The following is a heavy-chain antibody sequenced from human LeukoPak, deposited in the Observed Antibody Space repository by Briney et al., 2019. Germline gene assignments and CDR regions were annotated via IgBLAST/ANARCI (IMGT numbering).Heavy chain of an antibody. CDR3: AKHYQLLYGWFDP. J-gene: IGHJ5*02. D-gene: IGHD2-2*02. CDR1: GFTFSSYA. V-gene: IGHV3-23*01. CDR2: ISGSGGGT. Sequence: GGSLRLSCAASGFTFSSYAMSWVRQAPGKGLEWVPAISGSGGGTYYADSVKGRFTISRDNSKNTLYLQMNSLRAEDTAVYYCAKHYQLLYGWFDPWGQGTLVTVSS.